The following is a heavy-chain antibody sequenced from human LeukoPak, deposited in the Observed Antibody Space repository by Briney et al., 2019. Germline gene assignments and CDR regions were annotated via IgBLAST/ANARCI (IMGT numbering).Heavy chain of an antibody. D-gene: IGHD3-10*01. Sequence: GGSLRLSCAASGFTFDDYAMHWVRQAPGKGLEWVSGISWNSGGIGYADSVKGRFTISRDNAKNSLYLQMNSLRAEAMALYYCAKDTRHYGSGSSHFESWGQGTLVTVSS. CDR1: GFTFDDYA. J-gene: IGHJ4*02. V-gene: IGHV3-9*03. CDR3: AKDTRHYGSGSSHFES. CDR2: ISWNSGGI.